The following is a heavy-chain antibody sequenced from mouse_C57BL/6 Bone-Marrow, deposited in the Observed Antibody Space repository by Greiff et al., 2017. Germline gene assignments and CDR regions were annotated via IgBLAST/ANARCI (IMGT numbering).Heavy chain of an antibody. CDR1: GFNIKDDY. CDR3: TTGGGFAY. Sequence: EVQLQQSGAELVRPGASVKLSCTASGFNIKDDYMHWVKQRPEQGLEWIGWIDPENGDTEYASKFQGKATRTADTSSNTAYLQLSSLTSEDTAVYYCTTGGGFAYWGQGTLVTVSA. CDR2: IDPENGDT. J-gene: IGHJ3*01. V-gene: IGHV14-4*01.